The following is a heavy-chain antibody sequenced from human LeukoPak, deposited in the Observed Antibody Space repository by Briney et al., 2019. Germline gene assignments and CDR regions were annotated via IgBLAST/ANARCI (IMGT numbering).Heavy chain of an antibody. V-gene: IGHV4-61*02. D-gene: IGHD5-24*01. CDR1: GGSINSEHYF. J-gene: IGHJ5*02. CDR3: ARGEIGRRYWFDP. Sequence: SETLSLTCSVSGGSINSEHYFWGWIRQPAGKGLEWIGRVYISGSTSYNPSRKSRVTISLDTSNNQFSLKLTSMTAADTAVYFCARGEIGRRYWFDPWGQGSLVSVSS. CDR2: VYISGST.